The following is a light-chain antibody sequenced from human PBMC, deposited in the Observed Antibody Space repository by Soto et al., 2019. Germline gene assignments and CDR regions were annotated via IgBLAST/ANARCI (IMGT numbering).Light chain of an antibody. J-gene: IGKJ3*01. CDR2: GAS. CDR1: QSVSSN. Sequence: EIVMTQSPATLSVSPGERATLSCRATQSVSSNLAWYQQKPGQAPRLLLYGASTRATGIPARFSGSGSGTEFTLTISSLQSEDFAVYYCQQYNNWSPFTFGPGTKVYIK. V-gene: IGKV3-15*01. CDR3: QQYNNWSPFT.